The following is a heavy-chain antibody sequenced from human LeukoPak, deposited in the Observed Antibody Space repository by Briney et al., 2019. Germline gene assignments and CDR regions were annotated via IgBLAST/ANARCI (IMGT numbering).Heavy chain of an antibody. J-gene: IGHJ4*02. V-gene: IGHV3-66*01. Sequence: PGGSLRLSCAASGFSVSSSYVNWVRQAPRKGLEWVSIIYGGGNTYYVDSVEGRFTISRDNSKNTLYLQMNTLRAEDTAVYYCASGRRDSNGFVDYWGQGTLVTVSS. CDR2: IYGGGNT. CDR1: GFSVSSSY. CDR3: ASGRRDSNGFVDY. D-gene: IGHD5-18*01.